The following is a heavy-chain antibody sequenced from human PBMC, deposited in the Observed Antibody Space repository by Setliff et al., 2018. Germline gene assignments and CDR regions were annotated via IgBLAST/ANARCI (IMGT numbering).Heavy chain of an antibody. V-gene: IGHV4-4*07. D-gene: IGHD3-10*01. Sequence: KPSETLSLTCTVSGGSIINSYYWSWIRQPAGKGLEWIGRISTSGNTNYNPSLKSRVTVSLDTTKNQFSLKLTSMTAADTAVYFCARHLLVQGTYHFDYWGQGSPVTVSS. J-gene: IGHJ4*02. CDR2: ISTSGNT. CDR3: ARHLLVQGTYHFDY. CDR1: GGSIINSYY.